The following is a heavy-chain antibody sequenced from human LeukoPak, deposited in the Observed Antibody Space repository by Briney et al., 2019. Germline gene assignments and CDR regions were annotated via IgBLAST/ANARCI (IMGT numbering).Heavy chain of an antibody. D-gene: IGHD3-10*01. CDR1: GGSISSGGYY. V-gene: IGHV4-31*03. Sequence: PSETLSLTCTVSGGSISSGGYYWSWIRQHPGKGLEWIGYIYYSGSTYYNPSLKSRVTISVDTSKNQFSLKLSSVTAADTAVYYCARQGHYYGSGSYSALDYWGQGTLVTVSS. CDR3: ARQGHYYGSGSYSALDY. J-gene: IGHJ4*02. CDR2: IYYSGST.